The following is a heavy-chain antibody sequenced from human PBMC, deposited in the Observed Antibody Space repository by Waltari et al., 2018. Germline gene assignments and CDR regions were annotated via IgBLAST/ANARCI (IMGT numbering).Heavy chain of an antibody. V-gene: IGHV3-49*03. CDR1: GFPFGDYG. D-gene: IGHD3-16*01. J-gene: IGHJ4*02. Sequence: EVQLVESGGGLVEPGRSLRLSCTGSGFPFGDYGWSWFRQAPGKGMECLGFVRCRAHGGTPHYAASVKARFTISRDDSNSIAYLQVNTLKTEDTALYYCTTWADGVDDYFDYWGQGTLVTVSS. CDR3: TTWADGVDDYFDY. CDR2: VRCRAHGGTP.